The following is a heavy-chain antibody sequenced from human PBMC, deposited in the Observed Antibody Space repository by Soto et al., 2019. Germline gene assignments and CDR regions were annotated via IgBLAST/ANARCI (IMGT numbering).Heavy chain of an antibody. Sequence: SETLSLTCTVSGGSISSSDYYWGWIRQPPGKGLEWIGNIYYSGSASYNPSLKSRVTISVDTSKNQVSLKLSSVTAADTAVYYCARQSGYSYGEFFDYWGQGTLVTVSS. CDR2: IYYSGSA. J-gene: IGHJ4*02. D-gene: IGHD5-18*01. CDR1: GGSISSSDYY. CDR3: ARQSGYSYGEFFDY. V-gene: IGHV4-39*01.